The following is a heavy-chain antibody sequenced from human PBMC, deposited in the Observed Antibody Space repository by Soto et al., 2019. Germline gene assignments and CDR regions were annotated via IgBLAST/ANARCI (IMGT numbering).Heavy chain of an antibody. Sequence: GASVKVSCKASGYTFTSYGISWVRQAPGQGLEWMGWISAYNGNTNYAQKLQGRVTMTTDTSTSTAYMELRSLRSDDTAVYYCAREAYDYVWGSYFARGEGNLNGMDVWGQGTTVTVSS. D-gene: IGHD3-16*01. CDR3: AREAYDYVWGSYFARGEGNLNGMDV. V-gene: IGHV1-18*01. CDR2: ISAYNGNT. J-gene: IGHJ6*02. CDR1: GYTFTSYG.